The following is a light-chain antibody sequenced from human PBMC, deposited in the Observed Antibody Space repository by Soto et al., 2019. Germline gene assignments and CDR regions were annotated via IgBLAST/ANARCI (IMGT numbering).Light chain of an antibody. CDR2: EVT. V-gene: IGLV2-14*01. J-gene: IGLJ1*01. CDR1: SSDIGNYNA. Sequence: QSVLTQPASVSGSPGQSITIPCTGTSSDIGNYNAVSWYQQHPGKAPKLIIYEVTNRPSGVSDRFSGSKSGNTASLTISGLQAEDEADYYCGSWKTYRPYVFATGTKVTVL. CDR3: GSWKTYRPYV.